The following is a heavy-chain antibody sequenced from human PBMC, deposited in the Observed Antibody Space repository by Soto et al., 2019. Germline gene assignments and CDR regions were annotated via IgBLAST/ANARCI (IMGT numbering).Heavy chain of an antibody. CDR1: GFTISSYD. CDR2: ISYDGSNK. V-gene: IGHV3-30-3*01. CDR3: ARLARGVGATTVHFDY. Sequence: QVQLVESGGGVVQPGRSLRLSCAASGFTISSYDMHWVRQAPGKGLEWVAVISYDGSNKYYADSVKGRFTISRDNSKNTLYLQMNSLRAEDTAVYYCARLARGVGATTVHFDYWGQGTLVTVSS. J-gene: IGHJ4*02. D-gene: IGHD1-26*01.